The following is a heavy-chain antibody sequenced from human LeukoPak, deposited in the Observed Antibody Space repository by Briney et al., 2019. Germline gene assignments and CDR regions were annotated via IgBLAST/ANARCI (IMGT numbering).Heavy chain of an antibody. V-gene: IGHV4-38-2*02. CDR3: ARDAEGQYSSGWYY. CDR1: GYSISSGYY. D-gene: IGHD6-19*01. CDR2: IYHSGST. Sequence: SETLSLTCAVSGYSISSGYYWGWIRQPPGKGLEWICSIYHSGSTYYNPTLKRRVTISVDASKTQFPLKLSSVAAADTAVYYCARDAEGQYSSGWYYWGQGTLVTVSS. J-gene: IGHJ4*02.